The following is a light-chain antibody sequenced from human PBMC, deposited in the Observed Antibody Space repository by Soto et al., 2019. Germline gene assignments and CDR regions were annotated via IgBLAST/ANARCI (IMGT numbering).Light chain of an antibody. Sequence: EIVLSQSPGTLSLSPGERAPLSCRASQSVSSSFFAWYQQRPGQAPRLLIYGASSRATGIPDRFSGSGSGTDFTLTISRLEPEDFAVYYCQQYGSSPPTFGRGTKVEVK. CDR1: QSVSSSF. J-gene: IGKJ1*01. CDR3: QQYGSSPPT. CDR2: GAS. V-gene: IGKV3-20*01.